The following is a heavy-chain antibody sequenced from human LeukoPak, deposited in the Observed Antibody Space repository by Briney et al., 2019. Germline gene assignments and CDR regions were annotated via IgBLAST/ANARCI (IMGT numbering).Heavy chain of an antibody. CDR3: AIYDFWSGYYTPAIDY. D-gene: IGHD3-3*01. V-gene: IGHV4-39*07. J-gene: IGHJ4*02. CDR2: IYYSGST. CDR1: GGSISSSSYY. Sequence: SETLSLTCTVSGGSISSSSYYWGWIRQPPGKGLEWIGSIYYSGSTYYNPSLKSRVTISVDTSKNQFSLKLSSVTAADTAVYDCAIYDFWSGYYTPAIDYWGQGTLVTVSS.